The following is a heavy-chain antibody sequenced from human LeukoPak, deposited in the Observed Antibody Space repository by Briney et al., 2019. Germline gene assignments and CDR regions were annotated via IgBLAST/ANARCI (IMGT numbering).Heavy chain of an antibody. J-gene: IGHJ5*02. Sequence: SETLSLTCAVYGGSFSGYFWTWIRQPPGKGMEFIAYIYYTGNTYFNPSLKSRVTISVDTSKNQFSPKLSSVTAADTAVYYCARVLAAAGNNWFDPWGQGTLVTVSS. V-gene: IGHV4-59*12. CDR1: GGSFSGYF. CDR2: IYYTGNT. CDR3: ARVLAAAGNNWFDP. D-gene: IGHD6-13*01.